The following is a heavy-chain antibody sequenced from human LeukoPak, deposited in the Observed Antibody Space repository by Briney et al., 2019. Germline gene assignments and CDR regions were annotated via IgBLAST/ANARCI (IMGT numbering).Heavy chain of an antibody. D-gene: IGHD5-12*01. CDR2: IHHSGST. V-gene: IGHV4-4*02. Sequence: SGTLSLTCAVSGDSISSGNWWSWFRQPPGKGLEWIGEIHHSGSTNYNPSLKSRVTISVDKPNNQLSLKMTSVTAADTAVYYCARGLVDTGRSRFDYWGQGTLVTVSS. CDR3: ARGLVDTGRSRFDY. CDR1: GDSISSGNW. J-gene: IGHJ4*02.